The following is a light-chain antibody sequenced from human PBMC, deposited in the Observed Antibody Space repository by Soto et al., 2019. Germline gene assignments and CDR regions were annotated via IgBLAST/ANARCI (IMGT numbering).Light chain of an antibody. V-gene: IGKV1-5*01. J-gene: IGKJ4*02. CDR2: DAP. Sequence: DIQMTQSPSTLSASVGDTVTVTCRASQSISGRLAWYQQKPREALHLIVYDAPTLENGVSSRFSGSGSGTEFTLTINSLQTHDFATYYCQQYATYHRTFGRGTKLEVK. CDR3: QQYATYHRT. CDR1: QSISGR.